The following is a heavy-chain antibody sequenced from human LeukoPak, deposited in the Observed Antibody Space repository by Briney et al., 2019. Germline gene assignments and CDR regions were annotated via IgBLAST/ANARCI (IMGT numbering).Heavy chain of an antibody. CDR3: AKDRTRQAY. CDR1: GFTFSNYW. Sequence: GGSLRLSCAAFGFTFSNYWMSWVRQTPGKGLEWVANIKEDGSDKYYVDSLKGRFTISRDNAKNSLYLQMNSLRAEDTAVYYCAKDRTRQAYWGQGTLVTVSS. J-gene: IGHJ4*02. V-gene: IGHV3-7*03. D-gene: IGHD3-3*01. CDR2: IKEDGSDK.